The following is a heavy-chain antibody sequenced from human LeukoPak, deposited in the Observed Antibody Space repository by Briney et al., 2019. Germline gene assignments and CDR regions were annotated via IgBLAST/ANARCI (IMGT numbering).Heavy chain of an antibody. V-gene: IGHV7-4-1*02. CDR3: ARDGGNSWPPYFDY. J-gene: IGHJ4*02. D-gene: IGHD4-23*01. Sequence: ASVKVSCKASGYTFTSYAMHWVRQAPGQGLEWMGWINTNTGNPTYAQGFTGRFVFSLDTSVSTAYLQISSLKAEDTAVYYCARDGGNSWPPYFDYWGQGTLVTVSS. CDR2: INTNTGNP. CDR1: GYTFTSYA.